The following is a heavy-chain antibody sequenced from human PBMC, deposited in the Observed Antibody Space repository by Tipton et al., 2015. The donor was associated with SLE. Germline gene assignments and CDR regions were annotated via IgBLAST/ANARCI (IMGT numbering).Heavy chain of an antibody. J-gene: IGHJ3*02. CDR1: GGSISSSSYY. CDR2: IYYSGST. D-gene: IGHD5-24*01. Sequence: TLSLTCTVSGGSISSSSYYWGWIRQPPGKGLEWIGGIYYSGSTYYNPSLKSRVTISVDTSKNQFSLKLSSVTAADTAVYYCARDGYNWGDFAFDIWGQGTMVTVSS. CDR3: ARDGYNWGDFAFDI. V-gene: IGHV4-39*07.